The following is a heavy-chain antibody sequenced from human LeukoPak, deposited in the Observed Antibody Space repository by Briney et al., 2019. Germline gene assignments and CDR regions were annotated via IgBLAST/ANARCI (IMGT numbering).Heavy chain of an antibody. CDR3: ARDLRDGYNFGLDY. CDR2: IYYSGST. J-gene: IGHJ4*02. V-gene: IGHV4-59*01. CDR1: GGSFSGYY. D-gene: IGHD5-24*01. Sequence: SETLSLTCAVYGGSFSGYYWTWIRQPPGKGLEWIGYIYYSGSTNYNPSLKSRVTISVDTSKNQFSLKLSSVTVADTAVYYCARDLRDGYNFGLDYWGQGTLVTVSS.